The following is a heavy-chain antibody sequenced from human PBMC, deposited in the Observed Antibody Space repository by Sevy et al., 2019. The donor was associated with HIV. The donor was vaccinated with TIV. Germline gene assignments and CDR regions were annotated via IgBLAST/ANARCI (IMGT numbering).Heavy chain of an antibody. D-gene: IGHD3-3*01. CDR2: VSGSGGGGSHGST. CDR1: GFTFSSYG. V-gene: IGHV3-23*01. Sequence: GGSLRLSCAASGFTFSSYGMNWVRQAPGKGLEWVSAVSGSGGGGSHGSTYYADSVKGGFNISRDNSKNTLYMQMNSLRAEDTAVYYCAKTADFWSGYPNWGQGTLVTVSS. CDR3: AKTADFWSGYPN. J-gene: IGHJ4*02.